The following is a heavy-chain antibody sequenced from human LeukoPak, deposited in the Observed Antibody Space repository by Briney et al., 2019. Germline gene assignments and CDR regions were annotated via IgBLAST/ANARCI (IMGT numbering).Heavy chain of an antibody. CDR1: GGSISSYY. J-gene: IGHJ5*02. CDR3: ARDVTYYYDSSGYYYTANWFDP. Sequence: SETLSLTCTVSGGSISSYYWGWIRQPPGKGLEWIGSIYHSGSTYYNPSLKSRVTISVDTSKNQFSLKLSSVTAADTAVYYCARDVTYYYDSSGYYYTANWFDPWGQGTLVTVSS. V-gene: IGHV4-38-2*02. CDR2: IYHSGST. D-gene: IGHD3-22*01.